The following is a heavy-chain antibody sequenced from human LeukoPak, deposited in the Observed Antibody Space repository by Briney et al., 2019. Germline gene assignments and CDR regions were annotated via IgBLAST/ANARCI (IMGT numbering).Heavy chain of an antibody. J-gene: IGHJ6*03. V-gene: IGHV3-48*03. CDR1: GFTFSSYE. CDR3: ARKPHLLRAYYYYYMDV. Sequence: PGGSLRLSCAASGFTFSSYEMNWFRQAQGRGLEWVSYIRSSGSSIYYADSVKGRFTISRDNAKNSLYLQMNSLRAEYTAVYYCARKPHLLRAYYYYYMDVWGKGTTVTISS. CDR2: IRSSGSSI. D-gene: IGHD5-12*01.